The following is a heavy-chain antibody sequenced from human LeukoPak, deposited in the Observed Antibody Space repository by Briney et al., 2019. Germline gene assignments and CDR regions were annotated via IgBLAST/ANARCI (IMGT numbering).Heavy chain of an antibody. Sequence: GGSLRLSCIASGFTFDDHGMSWVRQAPGKGLEWVSNINWNGGSTGYVDSVKGRFTISRDNGKNSLYLQMNSLRAEDTAVYYRARDPAAYYDFWSGLSNWFDPWGQGTLVTVSS. D-gene: IGHD3-3*01. CDR3: ARDPAAYYDFWSGLSNWFDP. CDR2: INWNGGST. V-gene: IGHV3-20*04. CDR1: GFTFDDHG. J-gene: IGHJ5*02.